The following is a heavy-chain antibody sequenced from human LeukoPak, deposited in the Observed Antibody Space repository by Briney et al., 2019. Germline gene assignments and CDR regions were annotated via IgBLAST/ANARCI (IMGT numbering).Heavy chain of an antibody. V-gene: IGHV4-59*08. CDR3: ARQEALRWYGGSRHTYYYYYYMDV. CDR1: GGSISSYY. Sequence: SETLSLTCTVSGGSISSYYWSWIRQPPGKGLEWIGDIYYSGSTNYNPSLMSRVIISVDTSKNQFSLKLSSVTAADTAVYYCARQEALRWYGGSRHTYYYYYYMDVWGKGTTVTISS. CDR2: IYYSGST. D-gene: IGHD6-13*01. J-gene: IGHJ6*03.